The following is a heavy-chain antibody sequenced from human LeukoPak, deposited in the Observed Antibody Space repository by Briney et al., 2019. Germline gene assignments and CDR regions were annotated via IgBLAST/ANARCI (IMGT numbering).Heavy chain of an antibody. CDR2: INHSGST. Sequence: SETLSLTCAVYGGSFSGYYWSWIRQPPGKGLEWIGEINHSGSTNYKSSLKSRVTISVDTSKNQFSLKLSPVTAADTAVYYCAIRGYGSGSYPPPSYFDYWGQGTLVTVSS. J-gene: IGHJ4*02. D-gene: IGHD3-10*01. CDR3: AIRGYGSGSYPPPSYFDY. V-gene: IGHV4-34*01. CDR1: GGSFSGYY.